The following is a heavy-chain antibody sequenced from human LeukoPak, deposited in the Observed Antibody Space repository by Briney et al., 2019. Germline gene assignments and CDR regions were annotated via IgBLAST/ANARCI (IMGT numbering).Heavy chain of an antibody. CDR3: ASHILTGPPDH. CDR1: GYSFTSYW. D-gene: IGHD3-9*01. J-gene: IGHJ4*02. V-gene: IGHV5-51*01. Sequence: GESLKISCKGSGYSFTSYWIGWVRQMPGKGLEWMGIVYPGDSDARYSPSLQGQVTISVDKSISTAYLQWSSLKASDTAMYYCASHILTGPPDHWGQGTLVTVSS. CDR2: VYPGDSDA.